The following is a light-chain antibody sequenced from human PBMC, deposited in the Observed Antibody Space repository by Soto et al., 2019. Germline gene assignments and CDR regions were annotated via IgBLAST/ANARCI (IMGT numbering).Light chain of an antibody. CDR1: QSVSSS. CDR3: QQYNNWPPFT. Sequence: EIVMTQSPATLSVSPGERVTLSCRASQSVSSSLAWYQQKPGQAPRLLIYGASTKATGIPARFSGSGSGTEVTPTISSLQSEDFAVYYCQQYNNWPPFTFGPGTKVDIK. CDR2: GAS. V-gene: IGKV3-15*01. J-gene: IGKJ3*01.